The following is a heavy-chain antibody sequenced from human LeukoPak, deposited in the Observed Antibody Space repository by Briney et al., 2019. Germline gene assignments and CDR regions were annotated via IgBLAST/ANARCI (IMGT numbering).Heavy chain of an antibody. Sequence: SETLSLTCAVYGASFSDFYWTWIRQPPGKGLQWIGEINHSGSTDYNPSLKSRVTISLDTSRNQFSLKLNSVTAADTAVYCCATRPRDSSAYSHFYHFDYGGQGSLVTFSS. CDR3: ATRPRDSSAYSHFYHFDY. CDR1: GASFSDFY. V-gene: IGHV4-34*01. D-gene: IGHD3-22*01. J-gene: IGHJ4*02. CDR2: INHSGST.